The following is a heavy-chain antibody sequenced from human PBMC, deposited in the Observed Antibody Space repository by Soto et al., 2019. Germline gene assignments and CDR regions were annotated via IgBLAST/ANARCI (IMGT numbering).Heavy chain of an antibody. CDR2: IYYSGST. Sequence: QVQLQESGPGLVKPSQTLSLTCTVSGGSISSGGYYWSWIRQHPGKGLEWIGYIYYSGSTYYNPSLKSRVTLSVDTSKNQFSLKLSSVTAADTAVYYCARARDAAGTPNWFDPWGQGTLVTVSS. D-gene: IGHD6-13*01. CDR1: GGSISSGGYY. CDR3: ARARDAAGTPNWFDP. J-gene: IGHJ5*02. V-gene: IGHV4-31*03.